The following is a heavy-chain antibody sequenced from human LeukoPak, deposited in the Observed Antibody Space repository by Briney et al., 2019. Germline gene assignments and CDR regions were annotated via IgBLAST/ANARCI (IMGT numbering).Heavy chain of an antibody. CDR3: ARTSGYWPADFDF. CDR1: GGSISTYY. D-gene: IGHD5-12*01. J-gene: IGHJ4*02. V-gene: IGHV4-59*01. CDR2: IEYSGST. Sequence: PSETLSLTCTVSGGSISTYYWNWIRQPPGRGLEWLGYIEYSGSTNYNPSLKSRLTMSVDSSKNHSSLRLRSVTAADTAVYYCARTSGYWPADFDFWGQGALVIVSS.